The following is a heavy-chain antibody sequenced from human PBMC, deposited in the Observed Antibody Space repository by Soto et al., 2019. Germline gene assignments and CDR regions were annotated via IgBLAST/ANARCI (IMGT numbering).Heavy chain of an antibody. D-gene: IGHD1-1*01. CDR2: INGGNGHT. CDR1: GYTFSTYA. J-gene: IGHJ6*02. CDR3: ARVKGMEENYYYYGMDV. Sequence: ASVKVSCKASGYTFSTYALHWVRQAPGQGLEWMGWINGGNGHTRYSQKFKDRVTISRDTPASTAYMELSGLRSEDTAVYYCARVKGMEENYYYYGMDVWGQGTTVTVSS. V-gene: IGHV1-3*01.